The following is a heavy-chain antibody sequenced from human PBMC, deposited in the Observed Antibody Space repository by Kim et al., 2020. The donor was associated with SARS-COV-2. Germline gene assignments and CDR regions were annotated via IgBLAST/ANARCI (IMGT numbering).Heavy chain of an antibody. CDR1: GYTFTSYY. V-gene: IGHV1-46*01. Sequence: ASVKVSCKASGYTFTSYYMHWVRQAPGQGLEWMGIINPSGGSTSYAQKFQGRVTMTRDTSTSTVYMELSSLRSEDTAVYYCARDLHIVVVTATTTGAFDIWGQGTMVTVSS. D-gene: IGHD2-21*02. CDR2: INPSGGST. CDR3: ARDLHIVVVTATTTGAFDI. J-gene: IGHJ3*02.